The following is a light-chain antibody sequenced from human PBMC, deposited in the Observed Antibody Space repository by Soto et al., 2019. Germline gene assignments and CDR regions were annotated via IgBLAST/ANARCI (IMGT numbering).Light chain of an antibody. CDR2: GAS. V-gene: IGKV3-20*01. J-gene: IGKJ1*01. CDR3: QQYGGSPWT. CDR1: QSVSSSY. Sequence: EIVLTQSPGTLSLSPGERATLSCRPSQSVSSSYLAWYQQKPGQAPRLLIYGASSRATDIPGRFGGHGSGTDFTLTINRLEPEDSAVYYCQQYGGSPWTFGQGTKVEI.